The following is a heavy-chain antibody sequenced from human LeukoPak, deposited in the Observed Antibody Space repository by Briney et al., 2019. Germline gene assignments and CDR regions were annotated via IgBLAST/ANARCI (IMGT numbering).Heavy chain of an antibody. CDR3: ARASLIAAAGLFDY. Sequence: SETLSLTCAVSGYSISSGYYWGWIRQPPRKGLEWIGSIYHSGSTYYNPSLKSRVTISVDTSKNQFSLKLSSVTAADTAVYYCARASLIAAAGLFDYWGQGTLVTVSS. D-gene: IGHD6-13*01. J-gene: IGHJ4*02. CDR1: GYSISSGYY. V-gene: IGHV4-38-2*01. CDR2: IYHSGST.